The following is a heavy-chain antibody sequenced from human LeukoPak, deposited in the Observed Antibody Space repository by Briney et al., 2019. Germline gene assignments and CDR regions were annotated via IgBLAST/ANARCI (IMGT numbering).Heavy chain of an antibody. Sequence: PSQTLSLTCAVSGGSISSGGYSWSWIRQPPGKGLEWIGYIYHSGSTYYNPSLKSRVTISVDRSKNQFSPKLSSVTAADTAVYYCARGYGYFDYWGQGTLVTVSS. CDR2: IYHSGST. J-gene: IGHJ4*02. CDR3: ARGYGYFDY. D-gene: IGHD3-10*01. V-gene: IGHV4-30-2*01. CDR1: GGSISSGGYS.